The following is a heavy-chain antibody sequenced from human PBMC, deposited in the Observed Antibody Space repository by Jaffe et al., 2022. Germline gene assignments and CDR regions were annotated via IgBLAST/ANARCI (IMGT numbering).Heavy chain of an antibody. D-gene: IGHD3-10*01. V-gene: IGHV2-5*02. J-gene: IGHJ4*02. CDR2: IYWDDDK. CDR1: GFSLSTSGVG. CDR3: AHLGIWFGELERPFDY. Sequence: QITLKESGPTLVKPTQTLTLTCTFSGFSLSTSGVGVGWIRQPPGKALEWLALIYWDDDKRYSPSLKSRLTITKDTSKNQVVLTMTNMDPVDTATYYCAHLGIWFGELERPFDYWGQGTLVTVSS.